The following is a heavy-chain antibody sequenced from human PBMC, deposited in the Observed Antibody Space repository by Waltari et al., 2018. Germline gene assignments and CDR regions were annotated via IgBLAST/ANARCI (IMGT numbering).Heavy chain of an antibody. J-gene: IGHJ5*02. Sequence: QVQLVQSGAEVKKRGSSVKVSCKASGGPFSSYEISWVRQAPGQGLEWMGGIIPIFGTANYAQKFQGRVTITTDESTSTAYMELSSLRSEDTAVYYCARCGDGYNYRSGDWFDPWGQGTLVTVSS. CDR2: IIPIFGTA. CDR1: GGPFSSYE. D-gene: IGHD5-12*01. V-gene: IGHV1-69*05. CDR3: ARCGDGYNYRSGDWFDP.